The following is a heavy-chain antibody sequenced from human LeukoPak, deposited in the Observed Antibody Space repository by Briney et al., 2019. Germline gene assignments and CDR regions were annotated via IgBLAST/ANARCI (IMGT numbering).Heavy chain of an antibody. CDR1: GFPFSTNA. CDR3: AKAYYGDYYDY. V-gene: IGHV3-23*01. Sequence: QPGGSLRLSCAASGFPFSTNAMTWVRQGPGKGLEWVSAISGSGGSTYYADSVKGRFTISRDNSKNTLYLQMNSLRAEDTAVYYCAKAYYGDYYDYWGQGTLVTVSS. CDR2: ISGSGGST. J-gene: IGHJ4*02. D-gene: IGHD4-17*01.